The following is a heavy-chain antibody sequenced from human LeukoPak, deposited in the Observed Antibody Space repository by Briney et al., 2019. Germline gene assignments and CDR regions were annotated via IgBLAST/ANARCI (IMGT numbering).Heavy chain of an antibody. V-gene: IGHV3-30*02. CDR3: AKKTMVGATVDAFDI. J-gene: IGHJ3*02. Sequence: PGGSLRLSCAASGFTFSSYGMHWVRQAPGKGLEWVAFIRYDGSNKYYADSVKGRFTIPRDNSKNTLYLQMNSLRAEDTAVYYCAKKTMVGATVDAFDIWGQGTMVTVSS. CDR2: IRYDGSNK. D-gene: IGHD1-26*01. CDR1: GFTFSSYG.